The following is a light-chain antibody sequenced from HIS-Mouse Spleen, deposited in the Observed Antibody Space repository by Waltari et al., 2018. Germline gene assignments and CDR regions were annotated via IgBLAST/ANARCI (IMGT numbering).Light chain of an antibody. CDR1: QSLLHSDGKTY. CDR2: EVS. J-gene: IGKJ2*02. Sequence: DIVMTQTPLSLSVTPGQPASISCKSSQSLLHSDGKTYLYWYLQKPGQSPQLLIYEVSGRFSGVPDRFSGSGSGTDFTLKISRVEAEDVGVYYCMQGIHLPGTFGQGTKLEIK. CDR3: MQGIHLPGT. V-gene: IGKV2-29*03.